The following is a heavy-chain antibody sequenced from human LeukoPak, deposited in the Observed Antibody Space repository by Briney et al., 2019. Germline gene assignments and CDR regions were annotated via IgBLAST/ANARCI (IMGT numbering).Heavy chain of an antibody. Sequence: GGSLRLSCAASGFTVSSNYMSWVRQAPDKGLDWVAEISSDGNKEFYADSVKGRFIISRDNSKNTVFLQMNSLRGEDTAVYYCVRDFSGKWSLEYWGQGTLVTVSS. CDR2: ISSDGNKE. D-gene: IGHD6-25*01. CDR1: GFTVSSNY. J-gene: IGHJ4*02. CDR3: VRDFSGKWSLEY. V-gene: IGHV3-30-3*01.